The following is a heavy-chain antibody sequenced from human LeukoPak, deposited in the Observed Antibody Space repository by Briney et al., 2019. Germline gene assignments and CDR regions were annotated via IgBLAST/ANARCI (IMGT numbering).Heavy chain of an antibody. Sequence: GGSLRLSCVASGFGFSSYAMTWVRQAPGRGLEWVSTIGAYAARTYYADSVKGRFTTSRENSKSTLSLQMNSLRAEDTALYYCAKGATMVRGAYDYWGQGTLVTVSS. CDR3: AKGATMVRGAYDY. CDR2: IGAYAART. J-gene: IGHJ4*02. D-gene: IGHD3-10*01. CDR1: GFGFSSYA. V-gene: IGHV3-23*01.